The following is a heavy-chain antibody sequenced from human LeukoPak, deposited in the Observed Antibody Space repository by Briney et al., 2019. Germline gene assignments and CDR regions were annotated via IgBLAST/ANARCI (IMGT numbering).Heavy chain of an antibody. J-gene: IGHJ4*02. CDR3: AIFSIG. CDR1: GFTFSSYA. D-gene: IGHD6-6*01. CDR2: ISYDGSNK. Sequence: HAGGSLRLSCAASGFTFSSYAMHWVRQAPGKGLEWVAVISYDGSNKYYADSVKGRFTISRDNSKNTLYLQMNSLRAEDTAVYYCAIFSIGWGQGTLVTVSS. V-gene: IGHV3-30*04.